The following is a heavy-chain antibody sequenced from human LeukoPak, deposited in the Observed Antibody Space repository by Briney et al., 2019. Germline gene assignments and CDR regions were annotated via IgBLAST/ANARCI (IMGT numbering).Heavy chain of an antibody. J-gene: IGHJ4*02. CDR2: ISAYNGNT. Sequence: ASVKVSCKASGYTFTNYGISWVRQAPGQGLEWMGWISAYNGNTNYAQKLQGRVTMTTDASTSTAYMELRSLRSDDTAVYYCARSGRYSSSWYFDYWGQGTLVTVSS. V-gene: IGHV1-18*01. D-gene: IGHD6-13*01. CDR1: GYTFTNYG. CDR3: ARSGRYSSSWYFDY.